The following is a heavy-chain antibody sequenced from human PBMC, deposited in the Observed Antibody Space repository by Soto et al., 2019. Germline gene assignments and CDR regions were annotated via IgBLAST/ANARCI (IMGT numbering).Heavy chain of an antibody. CDR3: AAPACAATWCSPSHNLDR. D-gene: IGHD2-2*01. Sequence: QVQLVQSGAEVKKPESSVKVSCKTSGGTFVRHVISWVRQAPGQGPEWMGKINPLPGIPNFAQKVQDRVTFTEDTDSSTAYMELSSLRSDDTAVYYCAAPACAATWCSPSHNLDRWGQGTLVTVSS. CDR2: INPLPGIP. V-gene: IGHV1-69*09. J-gene: IGHJ5*02. CDR1: GGTFVRHV.